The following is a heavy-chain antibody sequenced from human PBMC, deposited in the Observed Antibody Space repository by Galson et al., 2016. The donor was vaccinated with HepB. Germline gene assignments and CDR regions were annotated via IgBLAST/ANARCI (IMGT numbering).Heavy chain of an antibody. V-gene: IGHV3-30-3*01. CDR2: ISYDGSNK. CDR1: GFTFSNFA. CDR3: ARDPDKWELDY. Sequence: SLRLSCAASGFTFSNFAMHWVRQAPGKGLEWVAVISYDGSNKNYADSVKGRFTISRDNSKNTLYLQMNSLRPEDTAVYYCARDPDKWELDYWGQGTLVTVSS. D-gene: IGHD1-26*01. J-gene: IGHJ4*02.